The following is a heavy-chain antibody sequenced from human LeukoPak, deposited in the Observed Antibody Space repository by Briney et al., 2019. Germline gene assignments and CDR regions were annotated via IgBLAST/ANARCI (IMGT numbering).Heavy chain of an antibody. J-gene: IGHJ5*02. CDR2: ISAYNGNT. CDR3: ARDIVVGATNDWFDP. V-gene: IGHV1-18*01. Sequence: ASVKVSCKASGYTFTSYGISWVRQAPGQGLEWMGWISAYNGNTNYAQKLQGRATMTTDTSTSTAYMELRSLRSDDTAVYYCARDIVVGATNDWFDPWGQGTLVTVSS. D-gene: IGHD1-26*01. CDR1: GYTFTSYG.